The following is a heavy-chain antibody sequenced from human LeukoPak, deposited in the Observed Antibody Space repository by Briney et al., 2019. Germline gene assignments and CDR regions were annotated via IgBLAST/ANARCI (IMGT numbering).Heavy chain of an antibody. V-gene: IGHV3-23*01. CDR2: ISGSGGNT. Sequence: PGGSLRLSCAASGFTFSRNGMTWVRQAPGKGLEWVSAISGSGGNTYYADSVKGRFTISRDNSKNTLYLQMNSLRAEDTAVYYCAKDRRAGNYDYWGQGTLVTVSS. J-gene: IGHJ4*02. CDR1: GFTFSRNG. CDR3: AKDRRAGNYDY. D-gene: IGHD3-10*01.